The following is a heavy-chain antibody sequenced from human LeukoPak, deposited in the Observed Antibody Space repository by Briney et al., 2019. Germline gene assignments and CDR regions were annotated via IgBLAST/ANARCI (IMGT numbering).Heavy chain of an antibody. D-gene: IGHD3-3*01. Sequence: ASVKVSCKASGGTFSSYAVNWVRQAPGRELEWMGWINPNSGGTNYAQKFQGRVTMTRDTSISTAYMELSRLRSDDTAVYYCAREFFLGMDVWGQGTTVTVSS. V-gene: IGHV1-2*02. CDR3: AREFFLGMDV. CDR1: GGTFSSYA. CDR2: INPNSGGT. J-gene: IGHJ6*02.